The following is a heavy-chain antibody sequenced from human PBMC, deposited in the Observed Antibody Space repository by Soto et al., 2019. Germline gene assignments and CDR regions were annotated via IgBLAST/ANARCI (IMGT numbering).Heavy chain of an antibody. CDR2: IKQDGSEK. D-gene: IGHD3-22*01. J-gene: IGHJ3*02. V-gene: IGHV3-7*04. CDR3: ARGDYYDSSGPFVDVFDI. Sequence: VGSLRLSCAASGFTFSRYWMSWVRQAPGKGLEWVANIKQDGSEKWYVDSVKGRFTMSRDNAKNSLYLQMNSLRAEDTAVYYCARGDYYDSSGPFVDVFDIWGQGTMVTVSS. CDR1: GFTFSRYW.